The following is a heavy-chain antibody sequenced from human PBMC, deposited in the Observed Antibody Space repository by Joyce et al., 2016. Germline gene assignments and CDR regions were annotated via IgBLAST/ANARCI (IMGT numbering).Heavy chain of an antibody. D-gene: IGHD3-10*01. V-gene: IGHV4-34*01. CDR1: GGSFSGYS. CDR3: ARGFGL. CDR2: VSHGGRT. J-gene: IGHJ4*02. Sequence: QVQLQQWGAGLLKPSETLSLTCGVYGGSFSGYSCSWIRQTPEKGLEWIGGVSHGGRTDYNPSLKSRVTISVDTSKKQFSLKLTSVTAADTAVYYCARGFGLWGQGTLVTVSS.